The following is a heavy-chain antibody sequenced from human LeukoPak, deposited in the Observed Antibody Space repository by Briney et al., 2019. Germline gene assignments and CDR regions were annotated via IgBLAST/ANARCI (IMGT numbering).Heavy chain of an antibody. CDR2: ISSSSSTI. CDR1: GFTFSSYS. D-gene: IGHD6-6*01. Sequence: GGSLRLSCAASGFTFSSYSMNWVRQAPGKELEWVSYISSSSSTIYYADSVKGRFTISRDNAKNSLYLQMNSLRAEDTAVYYCARDREYSSSTFDYWGQGTLVTVSS. J-gene: IGHJ4*02. CDR3: ARDREYSSSTFDY. V-gene: IGHV3-48*01.